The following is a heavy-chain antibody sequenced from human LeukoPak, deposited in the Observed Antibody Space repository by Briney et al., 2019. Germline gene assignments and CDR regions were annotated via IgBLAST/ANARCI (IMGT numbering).Heavy chain of an antibody. CDR2: FYYSGST. V-gene: IGHV4-30-4*07. CDR3: ARGGQQLDPFDY. D-gene: IGHD6-13*01. J-gene: IGHJ4*02. CDR1: GRSISSGCEP. Sequence: SQSLSLICAFWGRSISSGCEPWGRIRETRGKGLEWIGHFYYSGSTYNKASLKSRVAISVDPSKNLFCLKLSYVGAPDRALQCWARGGQQLDPFDYWGQGTPVTVSS.